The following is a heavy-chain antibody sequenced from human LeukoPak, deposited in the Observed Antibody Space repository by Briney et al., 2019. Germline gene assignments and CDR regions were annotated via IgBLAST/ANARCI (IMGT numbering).Heavy chain of an antibody. V-gene: IGHV3-48*01. J-gene: IGHJ4*02. CDR1: GFTFSLYN. Sequence: PGGSLRLSCAASGFTFSLYNMNWVRQAPGRGLEWVSYIRSSSSPIYYADSVKGRFTISRDNAKNSLYQQMNSLRAEDTAVYYCARDAPQWELPHYFDYWGQGTLVTVSS. CDR3: ARDAPQWELPHYFDY. D-gene: IGHD1-26*01. CDR2: IRSSSSPI.